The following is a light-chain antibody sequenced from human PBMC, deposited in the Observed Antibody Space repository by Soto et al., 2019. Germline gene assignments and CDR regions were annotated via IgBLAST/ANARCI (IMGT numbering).Light chain of an antibody. Sequence: QSALTQPASVSGSPGQSITISCTGTSSDVGYYNYVSWYQQHPGKAPKVLIYEVRNRPSGASSRFSGSKSGNTAFLTISGLQPEEEADYYCSSYTRSSSVLFGGGTKLTVL. CDR3: SSYTRSSSVL. CDR1: SSDVGYYNY. CDR2: EVR. V-gene: IGLV2-14*01. J-gene: IGLJ2*01.